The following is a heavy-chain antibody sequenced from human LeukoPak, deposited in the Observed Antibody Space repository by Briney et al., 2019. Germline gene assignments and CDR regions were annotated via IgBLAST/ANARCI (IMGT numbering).Heavy chain of an antibody. V-gene: IGHV1-46*01. CDR2: INPSGGST. Sequence: ASVKVSCKASGYTFTSYYMHWVRQTPGQGLEWMGIINPSGGSTSYAQKFQGRVTMTRDTSTSTVYMELSSLRSEDTAVYYCAREGNRGYSYGPRCYYYGMDVWGQGTTVTVSS. CDR3: AREGNRGYSYGPRCYYYGMDV. CDR1: GYTFTSYY. D-gene: IGHD5-18*01. J-gene: IGHJ6*02.